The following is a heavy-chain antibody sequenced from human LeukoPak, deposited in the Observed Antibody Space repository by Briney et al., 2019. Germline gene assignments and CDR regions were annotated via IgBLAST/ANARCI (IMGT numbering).Heavy chain of an antibody. CDR3: AKPRDSSWTGYYFDY. Sequence: PGGSLRLSCAASGFIFSSYAMSWVRQAPGKGLEWVSAISGSGGSTYYADSVKGRFTISRDNSKNMLYLQMNSLRAEDTAVYYCAKPRDSSWTGYYFDYWGQGTLVTVSS. CDR1: GFIFSSYA. J-gene: IGHJ4*02. D-gene: IGHD3-22*01. CDR2: ISGSGGST. V-gene: IGHV3-23*01.